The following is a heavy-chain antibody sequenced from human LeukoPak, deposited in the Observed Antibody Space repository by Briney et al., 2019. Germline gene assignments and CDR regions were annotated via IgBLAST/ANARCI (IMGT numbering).Heavy chain of an antibody. CDR1: GDSVSSISVA. J-gene: IGHJ6*02. V-gene: IGHV6-1*01. CDR3: SLARSEYHYGMDV. CDR2: TYYRSKWYY. Sequence: SQTLSLTCAISGDSVSSISVAWNRIRQSPSRGLEWLGRTYYRSKWYYEYAVSVKSRINISPDTSKNQISLQLTSVTPEDTAVYYCSLARSEYHYGMDVWGQGTTVTVSS.